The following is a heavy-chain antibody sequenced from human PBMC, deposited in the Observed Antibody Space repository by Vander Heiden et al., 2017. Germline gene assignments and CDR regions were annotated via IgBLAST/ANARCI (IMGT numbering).Heavy chain of an antibody. J-gene: IGHJ6*02. Sequence: VESGGGVVQPGRSLRLSCVASGFSFRTYAMHGVRHFPGKGLEWLSFTSNDGTEKLYAESVKGRFAVSRDNSQHTLFLQLSSLRPDDTAVYFCARDCCCSETRCNYHHGMDVWGQGTTVTVSS. CDR2: TSNDGTEK. V-gene: IGHV3-30*09. CDR1: GFSFRTYA. D-gene: IGHD2-15*01. CDR3: ARDCCCSETRCNYHHGMDV.